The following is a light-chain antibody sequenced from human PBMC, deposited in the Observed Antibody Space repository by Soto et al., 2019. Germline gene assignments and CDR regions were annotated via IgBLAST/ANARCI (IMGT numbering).Light chain of an antibody. J-gene: IGLJ3*02. CDR1: SSDVGTYNF. V-gene: IGLV2-14*01. Sequence: QSALTQPASVSGSPGQSITISCTGTSSDVGTYNFVSWYQQHPVKAPKLMIYEVSSRPSGVSNRFSGSKSGNTASLTISGLQAEDEADYYCSSYSSTSTPWVFGGGTKLTVL. CDR3: SSYSSTSTPWV. CDR2: EVS.